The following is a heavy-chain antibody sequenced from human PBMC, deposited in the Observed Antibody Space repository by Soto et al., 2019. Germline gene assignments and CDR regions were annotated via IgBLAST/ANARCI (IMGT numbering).Heavy chain of an antibody. Sequence: PSETLSLTCTVSGGSISSYYWSWIRQPPGKGLEWIGYIYYSGSTNYNPSLKSRVTISVDTSKNQFSLKLSSVTAADTAVYYCARGSGYSYGYVRHYYYGMDVWGQGTTVTVSS. V-gene: IGHV4-59*01. CDR3: ARGSGYSYGYVRHYYYGMDV. J-gene: IGHJ6*02. D-gene: IGHD5-18*01. CDR1: GGSISSYY. CDR2: IYYSGST.